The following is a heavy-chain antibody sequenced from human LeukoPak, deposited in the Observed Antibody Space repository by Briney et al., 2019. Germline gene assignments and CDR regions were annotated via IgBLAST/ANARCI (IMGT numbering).Heavy chain of an antibody. D-gene: IGHD2-15*01. J-gene: IGHJ4*02. Sequence: GGSLRLSCAASGFTFSSYSMNWVRQAPGKGLEWVSSISSSSSYIYYADSVKGRFTISRDNAKNSLYLQMNSLRAEDTALYYCATSARTYIGSSLDYWGQGTLVTVSS. CDR1: GFTFSSYS. CDR2: ISSSSSYI. CDR3: ATSARTYIGSSLDY. V-gene: IGHV3-21*01.